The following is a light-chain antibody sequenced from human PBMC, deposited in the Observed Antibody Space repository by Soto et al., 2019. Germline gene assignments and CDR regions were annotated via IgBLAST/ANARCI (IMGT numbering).Light chain of an antibody. CDR3: QQYGNSPRS. Sequence: EIVLTQSPGTLSLSPGERATLSCRASQSVSSNYLAWYQQTPGQAPRLLMYGATSRATGIPDRFSGSGSGTDFTRTISRLEPEDFAVYYCQQYGNSPRSFGQGTKVEIK. CDR1: QSVSSNY. J-gene: IGKJ1*01. V-gene: IGKV3-20*01. CDR2: GAT.